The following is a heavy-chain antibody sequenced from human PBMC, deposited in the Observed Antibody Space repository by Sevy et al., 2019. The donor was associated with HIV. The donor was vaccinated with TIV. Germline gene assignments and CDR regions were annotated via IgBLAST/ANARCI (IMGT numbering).Heavy chain of an antibody. CDR1: GFTYSSYG. CDR3: ARESTAVAGIGYYFHY. D-gene: IGHD6-19*01. J-gene: IGHJ4*02. Sequence: GGSLRLSCAASGFTYSSYGMHWVRQAPGKGLEWVAVIWYDGSNKEYADSVKGRFTISRDNSKNTLYLQMNSLRAEDTAVYYCARESTAVAGIGYYFHYWGQGTLVTVSS. V-gene: IGHV3-33*01. CDR2: IWYDGSNK.